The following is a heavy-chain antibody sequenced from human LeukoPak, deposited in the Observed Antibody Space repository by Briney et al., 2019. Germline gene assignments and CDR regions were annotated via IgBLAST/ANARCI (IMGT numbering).Heavy chain of an antibody. Sequence: PGRSLRLSCAASGFTFSSYAMHWVRQAPGKGLEWVAVISYDGSNKYYADSVKGRFTISRDNSKNTLYLQMNSLRAEDTAVYYCARGYGDFYYFDYWGQGTLVTVSS. D-gene: IGHD4-17*01. V-gene: IGHV3-30-3*01. J-gene: IGHJ4*02. CDR2: ISYDGSNK. CDR1: GFTFSSYA. CDR3: ARGYGDFYYFDY.